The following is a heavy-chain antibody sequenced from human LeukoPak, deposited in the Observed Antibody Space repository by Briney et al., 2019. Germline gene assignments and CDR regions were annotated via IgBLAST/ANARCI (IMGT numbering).Heavy chain of an antibody. Sequence: GGSLRLSCVGSGFTFSSYAMSWIRQGPGKGLEWVSYISSSSSYTNYADSVKGRFTISRDNAKKSVYLQMNSLRAEDTAVYYCARDGYYYDSSGKGPFDHWGQGTLVTVPS. J-gene: IGHJ4*02. V-gene: IGHV3-11*05. CDR2: ISSSSSYT. D-gene: IGHD3-22*01. CDR1: GFTFSSYA. CDR3: ARDGYYYDSSGKGPFDH.